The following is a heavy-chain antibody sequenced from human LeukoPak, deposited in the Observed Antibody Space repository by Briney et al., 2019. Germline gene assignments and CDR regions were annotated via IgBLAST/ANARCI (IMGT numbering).Heavy chain of an antibody. V-gene: IGHV1-2*02. J-gene: IGHJ6*02. Sequence: GASVKVSCKASGYTFTGYYMHWVRQAPGQGLEWMGWINPNSGGTNYAQKFQGRVTMTRDTSISTAYMELRSLRSDDTAVYYCARDLVVVPAAIFDVFSRLDYYYGMDVWGQGTTVTVSS. CDR2: INPNSGGT. D-gene: IGHD2-2*02. CDR1: GYTFTGYY. CDR3: ARDLVVVPAAIFDVFSRLDYYYGMDV.